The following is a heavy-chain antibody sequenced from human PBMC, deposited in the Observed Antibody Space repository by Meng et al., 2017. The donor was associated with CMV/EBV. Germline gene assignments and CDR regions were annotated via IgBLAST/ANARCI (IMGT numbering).Heavy chain of an antibody. V-gene: IGHV5-51*04. Sequence: GESLKISWKGSGYSFTCYRVGWVRQMPGEGLEWMGIIYPGDSDTRYSPSFQGQVTITADKPISTAYLQWSSLKASDTDMYYCARFHPNIVEASLDYWGQGTLVTVSS. CDR3: ARFHPNIVEASLDY. D-gene: IGHD1-26*01. J-gene: IGHJ4*02. CDR1: GYSFTCYR. CDR2: IYPGDSDT.